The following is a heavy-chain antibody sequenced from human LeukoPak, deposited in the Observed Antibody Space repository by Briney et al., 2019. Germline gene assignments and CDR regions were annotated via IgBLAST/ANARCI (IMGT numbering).Heavy chain of an antibody. D-gene: IGHD4-11*01. J-gene: IGHJ4*02. Sequence: GSLRLSCAASGFTFSNYAMSWVRQAPGKGLEWVSTISASGVSTYYADSLKGRFTISRDNSVNTLSLQINSLRAEDAAVYYCAKLPYSTYYYFDHWGQGTLVTVSS. CDR3: AKLPYSTYYYFDH. CDR2: ISASGVST. V-gene: IGHV3-23*01. CDR1: GFTFSNYA.